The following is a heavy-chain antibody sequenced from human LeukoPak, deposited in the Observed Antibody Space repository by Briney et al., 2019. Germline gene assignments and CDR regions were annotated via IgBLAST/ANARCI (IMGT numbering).Heavy chain of an antibody. CDR3: AREPQIATLYFDY. Sequence: GGSLRLSCVASGFSFDDYAMHWVRQAPGKGLEWVSGINYNSEVTVYADSAKGRFTISRDNSKNTLYLQMNSLRAEDTAVYYCAREPQIATLYFDYWGQGTLVTVSS. D-gene: IGHD3-22*01. J-gene: IGHJ4*02. V-gene: IGHV3-9*01. CDR2: INYNSEVT. CDR1: GFSFDDYA.